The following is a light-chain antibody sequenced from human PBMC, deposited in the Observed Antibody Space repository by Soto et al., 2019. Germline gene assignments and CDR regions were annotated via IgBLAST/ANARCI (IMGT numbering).Light chain of an antibody. CDR3: QHNNSYSQA. CDR1: QTISSW. V-gene: IGKV1-5*03. CDR2: KAS. Sequence: DIQMTQSPSTLSGSVGDRVTITCRASQTISSWLALYQQKPGKAPKLLIYKASTLKSGVPSRFSGSGSGTEFTLTISSLQPDDFATYYCQHNNSYSQAFGQGTKVDIK. J-gene: IGKJ1*01.